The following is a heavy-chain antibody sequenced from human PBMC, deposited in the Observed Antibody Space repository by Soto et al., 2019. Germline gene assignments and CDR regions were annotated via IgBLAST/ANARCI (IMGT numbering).Heavy chain of an antibody. CDR3: PRIRGYWYGLDV. J-gene: IGHJ6*04. Sequence: EVQLLESGGGLVQPGGSLRLSCAASGFPLSTYGMTWVRQAPGKGLEWVSAITGTGGNTYYVDSVKGRFTSSRDNSKNMLYMQVNSLRVEDTAVYNCPRIRGYWYGLDVWCEGTTVNVSS. CDR1: GFPLSTYG. CDR2: ITGTGGNT. V-gene: IGHV3-23*01.